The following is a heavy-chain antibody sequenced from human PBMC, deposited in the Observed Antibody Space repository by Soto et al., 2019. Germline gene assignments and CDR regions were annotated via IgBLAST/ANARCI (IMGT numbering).Heavy chain of an antibody. D-gene: IGHD6-19*01. Sequence: GGSLRLSCAASGFTFSNYSMDWVRQAPGKGLEWVSSISGSSSYIYYADSVKGRFTISRDNAKNSLSLQMNSLRAEDTAVYFCARDPIPVPMYYFDYWGQGSLVTVS. CDR1: GFTFSNYS. V-gene: IGHV3-21*01. J-gene: IGHJ4*02. CDR3: ARDPIPVPMYYFDY. CDR2: ISGSSSYI.